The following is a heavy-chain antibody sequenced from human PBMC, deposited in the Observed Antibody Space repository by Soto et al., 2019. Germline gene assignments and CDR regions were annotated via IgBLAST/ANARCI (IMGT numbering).Heavy chain of an antibody. CDR1: GFTFSDSY. J-gene: IGHJ5*01. CDR2: MSSGGSTI. Sequence: QVQLVESGGGLVKPGGSLRLSCVASGFTFSDSYMSWVRQAPGKGLEWISYMSSGGSTIYYADSVKGRFTISRDNAKNSLYLQLNSLRADVSAVYYCAKVGPAFDSWGQGTLVTVSS. CDR3: AKVGPAFDS. V-gene: IGHV3-11*01.